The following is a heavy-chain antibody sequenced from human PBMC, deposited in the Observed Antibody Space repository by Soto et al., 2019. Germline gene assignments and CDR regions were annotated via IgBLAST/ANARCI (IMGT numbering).Heavy chain of an antibody. Sequence: SETLALTFAVSGGCISSSNWWSWVRQPPGKGLEWIGEIYHSGSTNYNPSLKSRVTISVDKSKNQFSLKLSSVTAADTAVYYCARDSGGNCSGGSCYFDYWGQG. V-gene: IGHV4-4*02. D-gene: IGHD2-15*01. J-gene: IGHJ4*02. CDR2: IYHSGST. CDR3: ARDSGGNCSGGSCYFDY. CDR1: GGCISSSNW.